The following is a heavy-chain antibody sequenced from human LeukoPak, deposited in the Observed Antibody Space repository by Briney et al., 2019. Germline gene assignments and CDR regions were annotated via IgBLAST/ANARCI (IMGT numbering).Heavy chain of an antibody. Sequence: SETLSLTCTVSDGSISSYYWSWIRQPAGKGLEWIVRIYTSGSTNYNPSLESRVTLSIDTSKNQFSLKLRFVTAADTAVYYCARVKSGSFLFDYWGQGTLVTVSS. CDR3: ARVKSGSFLFDY. CDR2: IYTSGST. CDR1: DGSISSYY. V-gene: IGHV4-4*07. J-gene: IGHJ4*02. D-gene: IGHD1-26*01.